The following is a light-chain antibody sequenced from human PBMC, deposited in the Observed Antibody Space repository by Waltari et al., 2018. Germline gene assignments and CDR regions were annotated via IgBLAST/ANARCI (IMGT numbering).Light chain of an antibody. CDR3: QSYDNSLRGSLL. CDR1: DSSLAPFG. CDR2: EKP. V-gene: IGLV1-40*01. J-gene: IGLJ3*02. Sequence: QSVLTQAPSVSGAPGQRVTLSCTGGDSSLAPFGVNWYQPLPGRVPNLLIYEKPKRPSGVPDRFSGSKSGTSASLAIEGLQPEDEGDYYCQSYDNSLRGSLLFGGGTKVTV.